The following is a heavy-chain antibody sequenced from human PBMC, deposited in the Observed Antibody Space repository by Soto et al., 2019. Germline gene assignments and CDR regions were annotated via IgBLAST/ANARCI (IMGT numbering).Heavy chain of an antibody. Sequence: SETLSLTCAVSGFSISSGRYWGWMRQPPGKGLEWIGSTHHSGSTYYSNSLKSRVTISVDRYKNQFSLRLTSVTAADTALYDCASHFYGAYAVDSWGQGTVVTVSS. CDR2: THHSGST. CDR1: GFSISSGRY. CDR3: ASHFYGAYAVDS. V-gene: IGHV4-38-2*01. J-gene: IGHJ4*02. D-gene: IGHD4-17*01.